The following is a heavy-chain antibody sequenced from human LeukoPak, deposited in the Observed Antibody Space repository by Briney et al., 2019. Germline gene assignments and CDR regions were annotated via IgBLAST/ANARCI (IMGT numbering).Heavy chain of an antibody. V-gene: IGHV3-21*01. D-gene: IGHD2-2*01. Sequence: GGSLRLSCAASGFTFSGYSMNWVRQAPGKGLEWVSSVSTTGYYIYYADSVKGRFSISGDNAKNSLYLQMYSLRAEDTAVYYCARGGDCGTTSCYYFDFWGQGTRVTVSS. CDR3: ARGGDCGTTSCYYFDF. J-gene: IGHJ4*02. CDR1: GFTFSGYS. CDR2: VSTTGYYI.